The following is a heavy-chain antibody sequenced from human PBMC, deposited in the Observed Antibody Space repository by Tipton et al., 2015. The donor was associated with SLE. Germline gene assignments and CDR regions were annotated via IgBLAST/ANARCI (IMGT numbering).Heavy chain of an antibody. V-gene: IGHV4-59*01. D-gene: IGHD3-22*01. Sequence: GLVKPSETLYLTCTVSGGSISSYYWSWIRQPPGKGLEWIGYIYYSGSTNYNPSLKSRVTISVDTSKNQFSLKLSSVTAADTAVYYCARSFNEYDKYFESSGFHRLLGYWGQGSLVTVSS. CDR1: GGSISSYY. CDR2: IYYSGST. J-gene: IGHJ4*02. CDR3: ARSFNEYDKYFESSGFHRLLGY.